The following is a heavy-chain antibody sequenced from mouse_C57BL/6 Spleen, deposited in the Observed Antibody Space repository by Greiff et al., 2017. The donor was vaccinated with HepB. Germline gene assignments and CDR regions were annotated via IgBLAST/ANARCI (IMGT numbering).Heavy chain of an antibody. CDR2: ILPGSGST. CDR1: GYTFTGYW. Sequence: VQLQQSGAELMKPGASVKLSCKATGYTFTGYWIEWVKQRPGHGLEWIGEILPGSGSTNYNEKFKGKATFPADTSSNTAYIQLSSLTTEDSARYYGARAYYYGSSRWYFDVWGTGTTVTDSS. V-gene: IGHV1-9*01. J-gene: IGHJ1*03. D-gene: IGHD1-1*01. CDR3: ARAYYYGSSRWYFDV.